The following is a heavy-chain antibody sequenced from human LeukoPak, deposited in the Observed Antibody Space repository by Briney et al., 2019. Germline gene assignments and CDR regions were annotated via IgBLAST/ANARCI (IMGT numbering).Heavy chain of an antibody. CDR3: ARARGVYASSSGDLDY. Sequence: GGSLRLSCAASGFTFSSCAMNWVRQAPGKGLEWVSAISGSGGNTFYADSVKGRFTISRDNSKNTLYLQMNSLRAEDTAVYYCARARGVYASSSGDLDYWGQGTLVTVSS. D-gene: IGHD3-16*01. CDR2: ISGSGGNT. V-gene: IGHV3-23*01. J-gene: IGHJ4*02. CDR1: GFTFSSCA.